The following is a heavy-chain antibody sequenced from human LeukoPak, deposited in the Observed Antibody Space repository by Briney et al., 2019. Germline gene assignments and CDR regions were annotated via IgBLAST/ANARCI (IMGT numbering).Heavy chain of an antibody. CDR3: ARGYTYFAY. J-gene: IGHJ4*02. CDR2: IWYDGGDE. V-gene: IGHV3-30*02. CDR1: GFTFRNYG. Sequence: GGSLRLSCAASGFTFRNYGMHWVRQAPGKGLEWVTFIWYDGGDEYYADSVKGRFTISRDDSKNTVFLQMNTLRVEDTAVYYCARGYTYFAYWGQGTLVTVSS. D-gene: IGHD3-16*02.